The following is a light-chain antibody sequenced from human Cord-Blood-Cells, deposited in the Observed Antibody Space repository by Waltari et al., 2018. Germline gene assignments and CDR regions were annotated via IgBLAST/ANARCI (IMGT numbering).Light chain of an antibody. CDR3: QQYYSTPFT. J-gene: IGKJ3*01. Sequence: DIMMTQSPDSLAVSLGERATINCKSSQSVLYSSNNKNYLAWYQQKPGQPPKLLIYWASTGESGVPDRFSGSGSGKDFTLTISSLQAEDVAVYYCQQYYSTPFTFGPGTKVDIK. CDR1: QSVLYSSNNKNY. V-gene: IGKV4-1*01. CDR2: WAS.